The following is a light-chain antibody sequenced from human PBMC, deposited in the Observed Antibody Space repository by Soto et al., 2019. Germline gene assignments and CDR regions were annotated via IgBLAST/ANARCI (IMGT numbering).Light chain of an antibody. Sequence: QSVLTQPPSASATPGQRVTISCSGSSSNIGSNYVYWYQLLPGTAPKVLIYRNNQRPSGVPDRFSGSKSGTSASLAVSGLRSEDEADYYCAAWDDSLSAWVFGGGTQLTVL. CDR3: AAWDDSLSAWV. V-gene: IGLV1-47*01. CDR2: RNN. J-gene: IGLJ3*02. CDR1: SSNIGSNY.